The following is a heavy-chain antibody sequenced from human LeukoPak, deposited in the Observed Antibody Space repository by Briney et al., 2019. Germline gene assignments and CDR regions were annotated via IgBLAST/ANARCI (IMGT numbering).Heavy chain of an antibody. CDR2: IWNDGNTQ. D-gene: IGHD3-16*01. CDR1: GFTLSSYG. V-gene: IGHV3-33*01. Sequence: GGSLRLSCVASGFTLSSYGMHWVRQAPGKGLECVAVIWNDGNTQYNLDSVKGRFTISRDHSKNSLYLEMNSLRAEDTAVYYCARDGAPYGMDVWGQGTTVTVSS. J-gene: IGHJ6*02. CDR3: ARDGAPYGMDV.